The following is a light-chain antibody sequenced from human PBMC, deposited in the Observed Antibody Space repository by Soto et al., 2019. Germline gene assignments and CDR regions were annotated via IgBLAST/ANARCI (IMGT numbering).Light chain of an antibody. CDR3: SSYADTNTYV. J-gene: IGLJ1*01. V-gene: IGLV2-8*01. CDR2: DVT. CDR1: SSDVGGYNY. Sequence: QSALTQPPSASGSPGQSVTISCTGTSSDVGGYNYVSWYQQHPGKAPKLMIYDVTKRPSGVPDRFSGSKSGNTASLTVSGLQAEVEADYYCSSYADTNTYVFGTGTKLTVL.